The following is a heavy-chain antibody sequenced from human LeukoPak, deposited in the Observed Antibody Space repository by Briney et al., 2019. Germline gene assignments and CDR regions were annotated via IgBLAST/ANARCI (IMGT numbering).Heavy chain of an antibody. CDR3: ARGWNTTPRSGFDI. V-gene: IGHV3-74*01. CDR2: INNDGSIT. J-gene: IGHJ3*02. Sequence: GGSLRLSCAASVFTISRYWMHWVRQAPGKGLVWVSNINNDGSITTYADSVKGRFTISRDNVKNTLFLQMNSLGAEDTALYYCARGWNTTPRSGFDIWGLGTMVTVSS. D-gene: IGHD1/OR15-1a*01. CDR1: VFTISRYW.